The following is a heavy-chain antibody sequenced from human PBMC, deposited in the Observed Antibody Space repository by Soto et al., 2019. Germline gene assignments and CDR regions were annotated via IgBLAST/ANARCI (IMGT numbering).Heavy chain of an antibody. CDR3: ARRGRYGGRSYTG. CDR2: VNHAGGT. V-gene: IGHV4-34*02. CDR1: GGSFNDFY. D-gene: IGHD1-26*01. J-gene: IGHJ4*02. Sequence: QMHIQQWGAGLLKPSETLSLTCAVSGGSFNDFYWNWVRQPPGEGLEWIGEVNHAGGTDYNPSLKSRVTISEDRSKNQLSLRLKSVTAADMATYYCARRGRYGGRSYTGWGQGTLVTVS.